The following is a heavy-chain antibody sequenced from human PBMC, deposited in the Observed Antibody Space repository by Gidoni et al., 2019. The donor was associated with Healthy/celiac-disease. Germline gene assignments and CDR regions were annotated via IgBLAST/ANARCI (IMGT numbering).Heavy chain of an antibody. J-gene: IGHJ3*02. Sequence: QVQLQESGPGLVKPSETLSLTCTVSGGSISTYYWNWIRQPPGKGLEWIGYIYFSGSTNYNPSLKSRVTISVDTSKDQFSLKLSSVAAADTAVYYCARDRGAAGGFDMWGQGTTVTVSS. CDR2: IYFSGST. CDR1: GGSISTYY. CDR3: ARDRGAAGGFDM. D-gene: IGHD3-10*01. V-gene: IGHV4-59*01.